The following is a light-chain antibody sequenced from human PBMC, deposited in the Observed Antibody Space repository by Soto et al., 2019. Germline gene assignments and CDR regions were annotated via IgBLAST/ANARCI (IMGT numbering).Light chain of an antibody. CDR3: SSYTSSSTVV. Sequence: QSALTQPASVSGSPGQSITISCTGTSSDVGGYNYVSWYQQHPGKAPKLMIYDVSNRPSGVSNRFSGSKSGNMASLTISGLQAEDEPDYYCSSYTSSSTVVFGGGTKLTVL. CDR1: SSDVGGYNY. CDR2: DVS. V-gene: IGLV2-14*01. J-gene: IGLJ2*01.